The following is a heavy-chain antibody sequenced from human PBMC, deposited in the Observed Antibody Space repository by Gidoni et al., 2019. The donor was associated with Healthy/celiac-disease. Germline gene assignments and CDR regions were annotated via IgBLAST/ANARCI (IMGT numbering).Heavy chain of an antibody. J-gene: IGHJ4*02. V-gene: IGHV4-61*02. CDR3: ARDQYSSSN. D-gene: IGHD6-6*01. CDR2: IYTSGST. CDR1: GGSISSGSYY. Sequence: QVQLQESGPGLVKPSQPLSLTCTASGGSISSGSYYWSWIRQPAGKGLEWIGRIYTSGSTNYNPSLKSRVTISVDTSKNQFSLKLSSVTAADTAVYYCARDQYSSSNWGQGTLVTVSS.